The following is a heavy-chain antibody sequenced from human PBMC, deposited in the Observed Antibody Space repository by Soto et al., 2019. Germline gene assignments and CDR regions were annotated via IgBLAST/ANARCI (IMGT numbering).Heavy chain of an antibody. Sequence: YWSWIRQPPGKGLEWIGIIYPGDSDTRYSPSFQGQVTISADKSISTAYLQWSSLKASDTAMYYCARLIFGSREYGMDVWGQGTTVTVSS. CDR2: IYPGDSDT. V-gene: IGHV5-51*01. CDR1: YW. CDR3: ARLIFGSREYGMDV. D-gene: IGHD3-3*01. J-gene: IGHJ6*02.